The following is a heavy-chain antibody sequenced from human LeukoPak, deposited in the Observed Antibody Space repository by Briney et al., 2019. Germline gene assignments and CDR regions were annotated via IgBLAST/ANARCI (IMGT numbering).Heavy chain of an antibody. J-gene: IGHJ2*01. Sequence: SETLSLTCTVSGGSISSYYWSWIRQPPGKGLDWIGYIYYSGSTNYNPSLKSRVTISVDTSKNQFSLKLSSVTAADTAVYYCARSSVVEAPEAYWYFDLWGRGTLVTVSS. CDR1: GGSISSYY. V-gene: IGHV4-59*01. CDR2: IYYSGST. D-gene: IGHD2-2*01. CDR3: ARSSVVEAPEAYWYFDL.